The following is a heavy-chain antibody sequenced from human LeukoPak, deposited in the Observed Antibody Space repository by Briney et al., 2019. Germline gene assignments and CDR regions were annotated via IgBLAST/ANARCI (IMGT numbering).Heavy chain of an antibody. CDR3: ARDSRGGYYYFDY. V-gene: IGHV4-61*02. CDR1: GGSISSGSYY. D-gene: IGHD5-12*01. Sequence: SETLSLTCTVSGGSISSGSYYWSWIRQPAGKGLEWIGRIFASGSGNYNPSLKSRVTISVDTSKNQFSLKLTSVTAADTAVYYCARDSRGGYYYFDYWGQGTLVTVSS. J-gene: IGHJ4*02. CDR2: IFASGSG.